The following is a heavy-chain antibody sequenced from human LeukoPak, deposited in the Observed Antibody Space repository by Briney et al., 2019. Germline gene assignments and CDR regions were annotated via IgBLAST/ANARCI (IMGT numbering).Heavy chain of an antibody. CDR3: AKDRKRFSVIGVPGDH. Sequence: PGRSLRLSCAASGFTFSSYGVHWVRQAPGKGLEWVSGISYDGSNKYYADSVKGRFTISRDNSNNTLYLQMNSLRAEDTAVFYCAKDRKRFSVIGVPGDHWGQGTLVTVSS. V-gene: IGHV3-30*18. CDR2: ISYDGSNK. D-gene: IGHD3-10*01. J-gene: IGHJ4*02. CDR1: GFTFSSYG.